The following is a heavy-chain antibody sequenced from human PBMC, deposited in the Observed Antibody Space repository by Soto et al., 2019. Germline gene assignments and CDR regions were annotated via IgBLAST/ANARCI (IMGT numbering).Heavy chain of an antibody. D-gene: IGHD1-7*01. CDR1: GDSVSSNSAA. J-gene: IGHJ6*03. CDR3: VGTSSLQWYYMDV. CDR2: TYYRSRWYN. V-gene: IGHV6-1*01. Sequence: PSQTLSLTCVISGDSVSSNSAAWNWIRQSPSRGLEWLGRTYYRSRWYNDYAVSVRSRITVNADTSKNQFSLHLNSVTPEDTAVYYCVGTSSLQWYYMDVWDKGTTVTVS.